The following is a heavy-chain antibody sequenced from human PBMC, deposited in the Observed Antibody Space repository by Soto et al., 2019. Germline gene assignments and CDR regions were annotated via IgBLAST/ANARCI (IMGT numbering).Heavy chain of an antibody. D-gene: IGHD3-22*01. V-gene: IGHV1-69*13. CDR1: GGTFSSDA. Sequence: ASVKVSCKASGGTFSSDAISWVRQAPGQGLEWMGGIIPIFGTANYAQKFQGRVTITADESTSTAYMELSSLRSEDTAAYYCPRDWVDYYDCSGSHLCGMDVWGQGTTVTVSS. CDR3: PRDWVDYYDCSGSHLCGMDV. J-gene: IGHJ6*02. CDR2: IIPIFGTA.